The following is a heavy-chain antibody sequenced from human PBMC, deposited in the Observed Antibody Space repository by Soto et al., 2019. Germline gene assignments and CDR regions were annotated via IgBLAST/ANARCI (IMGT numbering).Heavy chain of an antibody. V-gene: IGHV1-69*02. D-gene: IGHD3-10*01. CDR3: AKYGAPWYLDL. J-gene: IGHJ2*01. CDR2: IIPILGIA. CDR1: GGTFSSYT. Sequence: QVQLVQSGAEVKKPGSSVKVSCKASGGTFSSYTISWVRQAPGQGLEWMGMIIPILGIANYAQKFQGRVTMTADNSTTEAYTEFCSLRSEETAVYYCAKYGAPWYLDLWGRGTLVTVSS.